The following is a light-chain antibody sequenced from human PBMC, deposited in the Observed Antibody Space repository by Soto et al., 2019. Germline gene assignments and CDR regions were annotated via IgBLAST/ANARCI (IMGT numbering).Light chain of an antibody. CDR3: QKYNNAPRT. CDR1: QGISNY. Sequence: IRMTQSPSSLSASVGDTVTITCRASQGISNYLAWYQQKPGQVPNLLIYAASTLQSGVPSRFSGSGSGTDFTLTISSLQPEDVATYYCQKYNNAPRTFGQGTKVEI. V-gene: IGKV1-27*01. J-gene: IGKJ1*01. CDR2: AAS.